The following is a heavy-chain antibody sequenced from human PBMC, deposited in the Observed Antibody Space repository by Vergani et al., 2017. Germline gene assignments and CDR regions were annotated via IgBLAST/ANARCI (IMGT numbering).Heavy chain of an antibody. CDR3: AKGGRGYCSGGTCYPEY. CDR1: GFTFNSYG. Sequence: QVQLVESGGGVVQPGGSLRLSCAASGFTFNSYGMHWVRQAPGKGLEWVASIRSEESRGYYGDPMEGPFTISRDNSKNTLYLQMKSLRPEDTAVYYCAKGGRGYCSGGTCYPEYWGQGTLVIVSS. J-gene: IGHJ4*02. V-gene: IGHV3-30*02. CDR2: IRSEESRG. D-gene: IGHD2-15*01.